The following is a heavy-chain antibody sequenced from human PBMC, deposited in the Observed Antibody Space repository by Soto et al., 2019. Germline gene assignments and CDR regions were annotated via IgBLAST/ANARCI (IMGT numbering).Heavy chain of an antibody. D-gene: IGHD2-2*01. CDR2: IRSGRDT. J-gene: IGHJ6*02. Sequence: TGGSLRLSCAVSGFTFSNYYIHWVRQAPGKGLEWVSSIRSGRDTFYADSVKGRFSISRDDATSSVSLQMNSLRGEDTAVYFCARGENAWHLAYGLDVWGQGTTVTVSS. CDR3: ARGENAWHLAYGLDV. V-gene: IGHV3-21*01. CDR1: GFTFSNYY.